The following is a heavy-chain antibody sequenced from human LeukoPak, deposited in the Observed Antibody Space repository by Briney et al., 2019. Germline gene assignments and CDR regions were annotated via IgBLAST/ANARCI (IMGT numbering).Heavy chain of an antibody. Sequence: GGSLRLSCAASGFTFSSYSMNWVRQAPGKGLEWVSYISSSSSTIYYADSVKGRFTISRDNAKNSLYLQMNSLRAEDTAVHYCAREDASGLDYWGQGTLVIVSS. D-gene: IGHD5-12*01. CDR2: ISSSSSTI. CDR1: GFTFSSYS. J-gene: IGHJ4*02. V-gene: IGHV3-48*01. CDR3: AREDASGLDY.